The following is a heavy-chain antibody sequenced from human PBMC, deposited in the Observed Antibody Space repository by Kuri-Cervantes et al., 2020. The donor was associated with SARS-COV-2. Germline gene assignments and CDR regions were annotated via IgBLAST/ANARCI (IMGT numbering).Heavy chain of an antibody. CDR3: AREGSGWYGEDYYYYGMDV. J-gene: IGHJ6*02. CDR1: GGSFSGYY. V-gene: IGHV4-34*01. Sequence: GSLRLSCAVYGGSFSGYYWSWIRQPPGKGLEWIGEINHSGSTNYNPSLKSRVTISVDTSKNQFPLKLSSVTAADTAVYYCAREGSGWYGEDYYYYGMDVWGQGTTVTVSS. D-gene: IGHD6-13*01. CDR2: INHSGST.